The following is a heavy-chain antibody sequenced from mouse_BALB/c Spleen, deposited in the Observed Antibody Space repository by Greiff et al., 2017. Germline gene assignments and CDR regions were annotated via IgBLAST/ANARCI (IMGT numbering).Heavy chain of an antibody. CDR2: INSNGGST. CDR3: ARHGGSWVFDV. CDR1: GFTFSSYG. V-gene: IGHV5-6-3*01. J-gene: IGHJ1*01. Sequence: EVQLVESGGGLVQPGGSLKLSCAASGFTFSSYGMYWVRQPPDKRLELVATINSNGGSTYYPDSVKGRFTISRDNAKNTLYLQMSSLKAEDTAMYYCARHGGSWVFDVWGAGTTVTVSS. D-gene: IGHD4-1*01.